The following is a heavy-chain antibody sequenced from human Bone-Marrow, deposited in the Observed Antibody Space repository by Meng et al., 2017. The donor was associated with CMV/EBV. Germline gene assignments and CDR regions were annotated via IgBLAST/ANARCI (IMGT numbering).Heavy chain of an antibody. CDR3: ARLRVGATYVDY. Sequence: GSLRLSCTVSGGSISSSSYYWGWIRQPPGKGLEWIGSIYYSGSTYYNPSLRSLVTISVDTSKNQFSLKLSSVTAADTALYYCARLRVGATYVDYWGQGTLVTVSS. CDR1: GGSISSSSYY. CDR2: IYYSGST. D-gene: IGHD1-26*01. V-gene: IGHV4-39*01. J-gene: IGHJ4*02.